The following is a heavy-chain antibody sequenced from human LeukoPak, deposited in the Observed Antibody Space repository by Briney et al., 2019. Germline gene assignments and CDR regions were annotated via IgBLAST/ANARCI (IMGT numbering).Heavy chain of an antibody. D-gene: IGHD5-12*01. CDR1: GFTFSSYG. J-gene: IGHJ4*02. V-gene: IGHV3-33*01. Sequence: GGSLRLSCAASGFTFSSYGMHWVRQAPGKGLEWVAVIWYDGSNKYYADSVKGRFTISRDNAKNTLYLQMNSLRAEDTAAFYCGRGRPRGYSGYVIDYWGQGTPITVSS. CDR2: IWYDGSNK. CDR3: GRGRPRGYSGYVIDY.